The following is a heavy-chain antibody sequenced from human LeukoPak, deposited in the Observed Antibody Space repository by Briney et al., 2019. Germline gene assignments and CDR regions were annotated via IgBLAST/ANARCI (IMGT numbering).Heavy chain of an antibody. CDR2: ISSSSSYI. Sequence: GGPLRLSCAASGFTFSSYSMNWVRQAPGKGLEWVSSISSSSSYIYYADSVKGRFTISRDNAKNSLYLQMNSLRAEDTAVYYCATTIGIIAVAGTYFDYWGQGTLVTVSS. J-gene: IGHJ4*02. CDR3: ATTIGIIAVAGTYFDY. D-gene: IGHD6-19*01. V-gene: IGHV3-21*01. CDR1: GFTFSSYS.